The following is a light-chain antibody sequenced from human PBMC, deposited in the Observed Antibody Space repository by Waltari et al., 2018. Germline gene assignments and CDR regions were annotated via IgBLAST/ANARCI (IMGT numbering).Light chain of an antibody. J-gene: IGLJ2*01. CDR2: GVT. Sequence: SALTPPASVSGSPGQSITISCTATSSDIDTYNYVAWYQQHPAKAPKLIIYGVTNPASGVSSRFSGSGSGRTASLTISGLQAEDEADYYCSAYSGTKNRVLFGGGTKVTVL. CDR3: SAYSGTKNRVL. V-gene: IGLV2-14*03. CDR1: SSDIDTYNY.